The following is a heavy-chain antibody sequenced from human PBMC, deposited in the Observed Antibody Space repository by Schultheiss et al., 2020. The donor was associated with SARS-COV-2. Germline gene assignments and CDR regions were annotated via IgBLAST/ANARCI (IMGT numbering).Heavy chain of an antibody. D-gene: IGHD5-12*01. V-gene: IGHV1-8*02. Sequence: ASVKVSCKASGYTFSANDINWVRLAAGQRLEWLGWVNPGSGNTGYARKFQGRVTMTTDTSRNTAYMELSGLTSADTAVYYCARGGGYVRDYFYYHMDVWGKGTTVTVSS. CDR2: VNPGSGNT. CDR1: GYTFSAND. CDR3: ARGGGYVRDYFYYHMDV. J-gene: IGHJ6*03.